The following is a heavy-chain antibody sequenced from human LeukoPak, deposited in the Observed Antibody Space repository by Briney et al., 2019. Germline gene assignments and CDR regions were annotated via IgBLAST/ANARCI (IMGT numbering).Heavy chain of an antibody. D-gene: IGHD5-12*01. CDR1: GGSISSGGYY. CDR2: IYYSGST. Sequence: PSETLSLTCTVSGGSISSGGYYWSWIRQHPGKGLEWIGYIYYSGSTYYNPSLKSRVTISVDTSKNQFSLKLSSVTAADTAVYYCAKASSGPPSYSFDYWGQGTLVTVSS. V-gene: IGHV4-31*03. J-gene: IGHJ4*02. CDR3: AKASSGPPSYSFDY.